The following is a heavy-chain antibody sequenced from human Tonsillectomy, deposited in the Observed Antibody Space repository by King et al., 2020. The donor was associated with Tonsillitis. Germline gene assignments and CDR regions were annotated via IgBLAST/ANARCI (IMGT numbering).Heavy chain of an antibody. CDR3: AKTHGDGDYSLDY. J-gene: IGHJ4*02. Sequence: VQLVESGGALVQPGGSLRLSCAASGFTFSNYAMNWVRQAPGKGLEWVSLISGNSRGKYYRDSVRGRFTISRDASKNTWHLQMKSLRVEDTAIYYCAKTHGDGDYSLDYWGQGTLVTVSS. V-gene: IGHV3-23*03. D-gene: IGHD4-17*01. CDR2: ISGNSRGK. CDR1: GFTFSNYA.